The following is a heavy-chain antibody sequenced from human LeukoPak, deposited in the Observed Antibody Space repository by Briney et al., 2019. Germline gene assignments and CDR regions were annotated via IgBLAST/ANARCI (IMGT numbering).Heavy chain of an antibody. D-gene: IGHD6-19*01. V-gene: IGHV3-23*01. Sequence: GGSLRLSCAATGFTFRSHAINWVRQAPGKGLEWVSGIGGSGGRTYYADSVTGRFTISRDNSKNTVYLQMNSLRAADTAVYYCARGRIAVALYYGMDVWGHGTTVTVFS. CDR2: IGGSGGRT. J-gene: IGHJ6*02. CDR3: ARGRIAVALYYGMDV. CDR1: GFTFRSHA.